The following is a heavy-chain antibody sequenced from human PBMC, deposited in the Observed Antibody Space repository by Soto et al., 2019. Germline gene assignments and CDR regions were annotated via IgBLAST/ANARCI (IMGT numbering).Heavy chain of an antibody. J-gene: IGHJ4*02. D-gene: IGHD6-19*01. V-gene: IGHV1-69*01. CDR3: ARGKGDRYSSGFDY. Sequence: QVQLVESGGGVVQPGRSLRLSCAASGFTFSSYAMHWVRQAPGKGLEWVGGIIPIFGTANYAQKFQGRVTITADESTSTAYMELSSLRSEDTAVYYCARGKGDRYSSGFDYWGQGTLVTVSS. CDR1: GFTFSSYA. CDR2: IIPIFGTA.